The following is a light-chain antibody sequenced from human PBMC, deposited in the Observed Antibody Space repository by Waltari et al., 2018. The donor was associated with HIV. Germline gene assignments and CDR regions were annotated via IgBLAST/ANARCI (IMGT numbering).Light chain of an antibody. CDR3: QQYRSTPGT. Sequence: EIVLTQSPDTLSLSLGERATISCRATESMTSTYVAWYQQKPGQAPRLLIYGASSRATGIPDRFRGSGSGTDFTLTISRLEPEDFAVYFCQQYRSTPGTFGQGTKVEIK. J-gene: IGKJ1*01. CDR1: ESMTSTY. V-gene: IGKV3-20*01. CDR2: GAS.